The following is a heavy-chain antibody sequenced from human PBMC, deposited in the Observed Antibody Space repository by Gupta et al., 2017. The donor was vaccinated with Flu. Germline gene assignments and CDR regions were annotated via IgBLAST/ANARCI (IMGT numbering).Heavy chain of an antibody. CDR2: IRSKANSYAT. Sequence: EVQLVESGGGLVQPGGSLKLSCAASGFTFSGSAMHWVRQASGKGLEWVGRIRSKANSYATAYAASVKGRFTISRDDSKNTAYLQMNSLKTEDTAVYYCTRVEMATIGWGQGTLVTVSS. J-gene: IGHJ4*02. D-gene: IGHD5-12*01. CDR3: TRVEMATIG. CDR1: GFTFSGSA. V-gene: IGHV3-73*01.